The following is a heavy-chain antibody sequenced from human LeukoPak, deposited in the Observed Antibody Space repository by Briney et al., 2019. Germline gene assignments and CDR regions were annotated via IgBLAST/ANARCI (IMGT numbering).Heavy chain of an antibody. CDR3: ARVFPDNYSGNLNYLDY. V-gene: IGHV1-69*04. CDR1: GGTFSSYA. D-gene: IGHD4-23*01. Sequence: SVKVSCKASGGTFSSYAISWVRQAPGQGLEWMGRIIPILGIANYAQKFQGRVTITADKSTSTAYMELSGLRSEGTAGYYCARVFPDNYSGNLNYLDYWGQGTLVTVSS. J-gene: IGHJ4*02. CDR2: IIPILGIA.